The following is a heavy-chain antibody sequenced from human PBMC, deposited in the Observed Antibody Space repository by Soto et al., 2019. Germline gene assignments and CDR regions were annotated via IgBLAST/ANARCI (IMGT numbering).Heavy chain of an antibody. CDR2: INPSSDSK. CDR1: EDTFANYY. Sequence: QVHLVQSGAEVTKPGASVKVSCKASEDTFANYYLHWLRQAPGQGLEWLGVINPSSDSKKYAQKFLGRVTMASDASSRTVTMELSSLRSEDTAIYFCSRVKISLVRGRDSWGQGTLVIVSS. D-gene: IGHD3-10*01. CDR3: SRVKISLVRGRDS. V-gene: IGHV1-46*03. J-gene: IGHJ4*02.